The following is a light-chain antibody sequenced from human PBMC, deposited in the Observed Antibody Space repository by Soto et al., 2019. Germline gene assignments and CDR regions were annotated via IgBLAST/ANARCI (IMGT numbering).Light chain of an antibody. CDR3: ASYTSSRPYV. CDR2: EVS. CDR1: SSDVGGYFY. V-gene: IGLV2-14*01. J-gene: IGLJ1*01. Sequence: LTQPASVSGSPGQSITISCIGTSSDVGGYFYVSWYQQHPVKAPKLIIYEVSNRPSGVSNRFSGSKSGNTASLTISGLQAEDEADYYCASYTSSRPYVFGTGTKVTVL.